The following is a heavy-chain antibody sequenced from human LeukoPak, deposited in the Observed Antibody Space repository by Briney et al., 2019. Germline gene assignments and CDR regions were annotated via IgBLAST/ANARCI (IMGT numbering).Heavy chain of an antibody. V-gene: IGHV3-7*01. CDR1: GFTISNFW. Sequence: QSGGSLRLSCAASGFTISNFWMSWVRQTPGKGLEWVANIKQDGSETYHVDSVKGRFTISRDNAKNSLYLQMNSLRAEDTAVYYCARMVRETDYWGQGTLVIVSS. CDR3: ARMVRETDY. CDR2: IKQDGSET. J-gene: IGHJ4*02. D-gene: IGHD3-10*01.